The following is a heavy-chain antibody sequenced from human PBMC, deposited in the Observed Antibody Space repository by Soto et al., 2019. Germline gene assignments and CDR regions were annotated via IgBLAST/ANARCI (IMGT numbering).Heavy chain of an antibody. CDR2: ISYDGSNK. V-gene: IGHV3-30-3*01. CDR3: ARDRNCGGDCYSFDY. J-gene: IGHJ4*02. CDR1: GFTFNSYT. Sequence: PGGSLRLSCAASGFTFNSYTLHWVRQAPGKGLEWVAVISYDGSNKYYADSVKGRFTISRDNFKNTLYVQMNSLRVEDTAVYYCARDRNCGGDCYSFDYWGLGTLVTVSS. D-gene: IGHD2-21*02.